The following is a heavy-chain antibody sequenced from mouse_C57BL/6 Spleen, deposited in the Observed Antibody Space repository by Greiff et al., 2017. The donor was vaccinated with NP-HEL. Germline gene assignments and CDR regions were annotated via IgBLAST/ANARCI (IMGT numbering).Heavy chain of an antibody. J-gene: IGHJ4*01. V-gene: IGHV1-64*01. CDR3: ARRTVVATDYAMDY. CDR1: GYTFTSYW. Sequence: VQLQQSGAELVKPGASVKLSCKASGYTFTSYWMHWVKQRPGQGLEWIGMIHPNSGSTNYNEKFKSKATLTVDKSSSTAYMQLSSLTSEDSAVYYCARRTVVATDYAMDYWGQGTSVTVSS. D-gene: IGHD1-1*01. CDR2: IHPNSGST.